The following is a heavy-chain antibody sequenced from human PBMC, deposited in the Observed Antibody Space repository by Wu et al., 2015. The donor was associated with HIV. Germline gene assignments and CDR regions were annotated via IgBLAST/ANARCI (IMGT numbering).Heavy chain of an antibody. D-gene: IGHD2-21*02. J-gene: IGHJ6*03. Sequence: QVQLVQSGAELKKPGASVKVSCKASGYTFTRYYIHWVRQAPGQGLEWMGIINPSAGSISYAQRFQGRVTMTRDTSTSTVYMQLSSLRSEDTAVYYCTRALKVTGVGSWDETYYYYYMDVWGKGTTVTVSS. CDR3: TRALKVTGVGSWDETYYYYYMDV. CDR2: INPSAGSI. CDR1: GYTFTRYY. V-gene: IGHV1-46*03.